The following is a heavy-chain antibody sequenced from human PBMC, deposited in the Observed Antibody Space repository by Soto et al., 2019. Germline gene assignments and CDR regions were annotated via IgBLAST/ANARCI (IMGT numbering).Heavy chain of an antibody. J-gene: IGHJ4*02. CDR1: GYTFTNYA. CDR2: INAGNGKT. CDR3: ARGVGNVDIVATTADY. D-gene: IGHD5-12*01. Sequence: ASVKVSCKASGYTFTNYAMHWVRQAPGQRLEWMGWINAGNGKTKYSQKFQGRVTITRDTSASTAYMELSSLRSEDTAVYYCARGVGNVDIVATTADYWGQGTLVTVSS. V-gene: IGHV1-3*01.